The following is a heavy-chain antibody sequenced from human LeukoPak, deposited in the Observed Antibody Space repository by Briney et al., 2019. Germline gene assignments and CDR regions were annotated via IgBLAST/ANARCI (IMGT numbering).Heavy chain of an antibody. CDR2: INTDGGST. CDR1: GFTFSSYW. D-gene: IGHD1-26*01. CDR3: ARDPPGATSIDS. J-gene: IGHJ4*02. V-gene: IGHV3-74*01. Sequence: GGSLRLSCAASGFTFSSYWMHWVRQAPGEGLVRVSRINTDGGSTTYAGSVKGRFTISRDNAKNTLYLQMNSLRAEDTAVYYCARDPPGATSIDSWGQGTLVTVSS.